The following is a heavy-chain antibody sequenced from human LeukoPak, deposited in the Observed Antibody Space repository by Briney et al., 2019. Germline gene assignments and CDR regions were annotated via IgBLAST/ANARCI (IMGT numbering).Heavy chain of an antibody. CDR1: GFTFSNAW. V-gene: IGHV3-15*01. CDR2: IKSKTDGGTT. Sequence: PGGSLRLSCAASGFTFSNAWMSWVRQAPGKGLEWVGRIKSKTDGGTTDYAAPVKGRFTISRDDSKNTLYLQMNSLKTEYTAVYYCTTGRASFYDYVWGSYRTSDYWGQGTLVTVSS. D-gene: IGHD3-16*02. CDR3: TTGRASFYDYVWGSYRTSDY. J-gene: IGHJ4*02.